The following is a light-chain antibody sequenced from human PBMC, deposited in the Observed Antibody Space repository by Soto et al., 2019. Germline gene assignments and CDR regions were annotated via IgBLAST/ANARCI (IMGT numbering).Light chain of an antibody. Sequence: QLVLTQPPSASGTPGQRVTISCSGSSSNFASNSVYWYQQVPGTAPKLLIYKSKQRPSGVPDRFSGSKSGPSASLAISGLRSEDEADYYCVAWDDNLSCVLFGGGTKLTVL. J-gene: IGLJ2*01. V-gene: IGLV1-47*01. CDR2: KSK. CDR1: SSNFASNS. CDR3: VAWDDNLSCVL.